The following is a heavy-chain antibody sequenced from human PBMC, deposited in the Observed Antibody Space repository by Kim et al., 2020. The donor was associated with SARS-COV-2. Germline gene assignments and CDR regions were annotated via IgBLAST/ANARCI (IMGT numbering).Heavy chain of an antibody. J-gene: IGHJ4*02. CDR3: ARGLWGYCSSTSCYGATPFDY. D-gene: IGHD2-2*01. V-gene: IGHV4-34*01. CDR1: GGSFSGYY. Sequence: SETLSLTCAVYGGSFSGYYWSWIRQPPGKGLEWIGEINHSGSTNYNPSLKSRVTISVDTSKNQFSLKLSSVTAADTAVYYCARGLWGYCSSTSCYGATPFDYWGQGTLVTVSS. CDR2: INHSGST.